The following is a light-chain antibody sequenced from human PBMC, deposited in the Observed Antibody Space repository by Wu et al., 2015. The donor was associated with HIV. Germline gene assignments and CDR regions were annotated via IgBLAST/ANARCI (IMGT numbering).Light chain of an antibody. Sequence: EIVLTQSPGTLSLSPGERATLSCRASQSVSSSYLAWHQQKPGQAPRLLIYGASSRATGIPDRFSGSGSGTDFTLTISRLEPEDFAVYYCQQYGSSAPVTFGQGTKVEIK. V-gene: IGKV3-20*01. CDR2: GAS. CDR1: QSVSSSY. J-gene: IGKJ1*01. CDR3: QQYGSSAPVT.